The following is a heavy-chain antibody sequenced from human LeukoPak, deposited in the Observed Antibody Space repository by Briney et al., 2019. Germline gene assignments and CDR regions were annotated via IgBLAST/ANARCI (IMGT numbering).Heavy chain of an antibody. D-gene: IGHD3-10*01. CDR3: ARDHRVRGVPGY. J-gene: IGHJ4*02. CDR2: INPNSGGT. Sequence: ASVKVSCKASGYTFTGYYTHWVRQAPGQGLEWMGRINPNSGGTNYAQKFQGRVTMTRDTSISTAYMELSRLRSDDTAVYYCARDHRVRGVPGYWGQGTLVTVSS. CDR1: GYTFTGYY. V-gene: IGHV1-2*06.